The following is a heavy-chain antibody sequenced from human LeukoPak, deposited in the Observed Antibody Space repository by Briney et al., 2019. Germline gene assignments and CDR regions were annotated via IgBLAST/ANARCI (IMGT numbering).Heavy chain of an antibody. J-gene: IGHJ4*02. CDR1: GFTFSNYG. D-gene: IGHD4-17*01. Sequence: GGSLRLSCAASGFTFSNYGMHWVRQAPGKGLEWVAVISYDGSNKFYADSVKGRFTISRDNSKNTLYLQINSLRAEDTAVYYCAVLTTVTSGRVDYWGQGTLVTVSS. CDR3: AVLTTVTSGRVDY. V-gene: IGHV3-30*03. CDR2: ISYDGSNK.